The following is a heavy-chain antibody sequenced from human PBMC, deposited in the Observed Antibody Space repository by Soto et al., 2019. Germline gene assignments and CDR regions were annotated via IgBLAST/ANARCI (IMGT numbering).Heavy chain of an antibody. CDR1: GFTFSSYA. J-gene: IGHJ6*02. V-gene: IGHV3-23*01. Sequence: QTGGSLRLSCAASGFTFSSYAMSWVRQAPGKGLEWVSAISGSGGSTYYADSVKGRFTISRDNSKNTLYLQMNSLRAEDTAVYYCAKEGYCSGGSCYSGRGMDVWGQGTTVTVSS. D-gene: IGHD2-15*01. CDR3: AKEGYCSGGSCYSGRGMDV. CDR2: ISGSGGST.